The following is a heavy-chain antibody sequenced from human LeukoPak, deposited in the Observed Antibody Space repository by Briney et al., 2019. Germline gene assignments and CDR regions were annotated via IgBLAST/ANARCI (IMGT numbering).Heavy chain of an antibody. D-gene: IGHD3-10*01. Sequence: PSQTLSLTCTVSGGSISSGDYYWSWIRQPPGKGLEWIGYIYYSGSTYYNPSLKSRVTISVDTSKNQFSLKLSSVTAADTAVYYCARDRGTMVRGVPYYYYMDVWGKGTTVTVSS. V-gene: IGHV4-30-4*08. J-gene: IGHJ6*03. CDR3: ARDRGTMVRGVPYYYYMDV. CDR1: GGSISSGDYY. CDR2: IYYSGST.